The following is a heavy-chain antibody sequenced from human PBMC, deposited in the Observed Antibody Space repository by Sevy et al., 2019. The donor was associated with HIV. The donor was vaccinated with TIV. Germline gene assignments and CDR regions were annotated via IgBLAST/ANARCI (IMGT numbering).Heavy chain of an antibody. CDR3: ARATYDFWSGYSHYYGMDV. CDR1: GFTFSSYG. D-gene: IGHD3-3*01. Sequence: GGSLRLSCAASGFTFSSYGMHWVRQAPGKGLEWVAVIWYDGSNKYYADSVKGRFTISRDNSKNTLYLQMNSLGAEDTAGYYCARATYDFWSGYSHYYGMDVWGQGTTVTVSS. V-gene: IGHV3-33*01. J-gene: IGHJ6*02. CDR2: IWYDGSNK.